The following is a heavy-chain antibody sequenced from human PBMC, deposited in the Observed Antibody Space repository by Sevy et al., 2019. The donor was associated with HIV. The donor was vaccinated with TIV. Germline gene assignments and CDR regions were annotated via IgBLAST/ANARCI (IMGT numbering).Heavy chain of an antibody. Sequence: GGSLRLSCAASGFTFSSYAMHWVRQAPGKGLEWVAVISYDGSNKYYADSVKGGFTISRDNSKNTLYLQMNSLRAEDTAVYYCARGGAPGVATPSPFDYWGQGTLVTVSS. D-gene: IGHD5-12*01. CDR3: ARGGAPGVATPSPFDY. J-gene: IGHJ4*02. CDR2: ISYDGSNK. V-gene: IGHV3-30-3*01. CDR1: GFTFSSYA.